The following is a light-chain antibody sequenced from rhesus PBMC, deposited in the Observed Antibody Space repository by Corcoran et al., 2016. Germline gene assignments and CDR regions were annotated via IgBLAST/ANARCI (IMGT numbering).Light chain of an antibody. Sequence: DIEMTQSPSSLSASVGDTVTITCRASQAINNYLAWYQQKSGKAPRPLIYSASYLESGVPSRFSGSGSGTDFALTISSLQPEDFATYSCQQFNDYPYSFGQGAKVEIK. CDR1: QAINNY. J-gene: IGKJ2*01. CDR3: QQFNDYPYS. CDR2: SAS. V-gene: IGKV1S14*01.